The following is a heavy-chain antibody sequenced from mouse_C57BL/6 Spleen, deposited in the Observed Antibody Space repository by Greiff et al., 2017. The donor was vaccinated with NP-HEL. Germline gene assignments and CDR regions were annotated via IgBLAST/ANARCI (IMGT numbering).Heavy chain of an antibody. Sequence: VQLQQSGAELVKPGASVKMSCKASGYTFTSYWITWVKQRPGQGLEWIGDIYPGSGSTNYNEKFKSKATLTVDTSPSTAYMQLSSLTSEDSAVYYCARRIYYAPNAMDYWGQGTSVTVSS. V-gene: IGHV1-55*01. CDR1: GYTFTSYW. CDR3: ARRIYYAPNAMDY. D-gene: IGHD2-1*01. J-gene: IGHJ4*01. CDR2: IYPGSGST.